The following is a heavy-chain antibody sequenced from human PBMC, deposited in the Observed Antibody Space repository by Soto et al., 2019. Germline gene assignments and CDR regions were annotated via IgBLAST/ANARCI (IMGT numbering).Heavy chain of an antibody. CDR2: TYYRSKWYN. V-gene: IGHV6-1*01. J-gene: IGHJ6*02. CDR3: ARETLRLFSYDFWSGYQRVSYGMDV. Sequence: SQTLSLTCAISGDSVSSNSAAWNWIRQSPSRGLEWLGRTYYRSKWYNDYAVSVKSRITINPDTSKNQFSLQLNSVTPEDTAVYYCARETLRLFSYDFWSGYQRVSYGMDVCGQRTTVTVSS. CDR1: GDSVSSNSAA. D-gene: IGHD3-3*01.